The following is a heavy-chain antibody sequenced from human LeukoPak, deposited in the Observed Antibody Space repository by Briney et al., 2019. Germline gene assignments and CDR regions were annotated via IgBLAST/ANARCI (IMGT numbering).Heavy chain of an antibody. CDR3: AGAVTPYNWFDP. CDR1: GYTFTSYY. D-gene: IGHD4-23*01. J-gene: IGHJ5*02. V-gene: IGHV1-46*01. CDR2: INPSGGST. Sequence: ASVKVSCKASGYTFTSYYMHWVRQAPGQGLEWMGIINPSGGSTSYAQKFQGRVTMTRDTSTSTVYMELSSLRSEDTAVYYCAGAVTPYNWFDPWGQGTLVTVSS.